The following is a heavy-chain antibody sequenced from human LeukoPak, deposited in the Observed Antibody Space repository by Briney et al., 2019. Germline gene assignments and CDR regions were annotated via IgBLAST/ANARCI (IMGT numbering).Heavy chain of an antibody. CDR3: AREYYYGSGSYYFDY. V-gene: IGHV3-53*01. J-gene: IGHJ4*02. Sequence: GGSLRLSCAASGLIVSTNYMTWVRQAPGKGLEWVSVIYSGGTTYYADSVKGRFSISRDNSKNTLYLQMNSLRAEDTAVYYCAREYYYGSGSYYFDYWGQGTLVTVSS. CDR1: GLIVSTNY. CDR2: IYSGGTT. D-gene: IGHD3-10*01.